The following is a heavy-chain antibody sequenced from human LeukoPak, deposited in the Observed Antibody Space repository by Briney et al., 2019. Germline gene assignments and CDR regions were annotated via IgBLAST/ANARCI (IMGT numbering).Heavy chain of an antibody. V-gene: IGHV4-59*01. J-gene: IGHJ3*02. CDR2: IYYSGST. CDR3: ARVRGYSSLNAFDI. Sequence: PSETLSLTCTVSGGSISSYYWSWIRQPPGNGLEWIGYIYYSGSTNYNPSLKSRVTISVDTSKDQFSLKLSSVTAADTVVYYCARVRGYSSLNAFDIWGQGTMVTVSS. CDR1: GGSISSYY. D-gene: IGHD6-13*01.